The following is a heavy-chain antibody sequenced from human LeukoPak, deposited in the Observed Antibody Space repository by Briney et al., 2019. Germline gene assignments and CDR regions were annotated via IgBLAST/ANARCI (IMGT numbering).Heavy chain of an antibody. J-gene: IGHJ3*02. V-gene: IGHV4-61*02. CDR2: TYTSGST. CDR3: ARDFGGSYYTRAFDI. D-gene: IGHD1-26*01. Sequence: PSETLSLTCTVSGGSISSGSYYWSWIRQPAGKGLEWIGRTYTSGSTNYNPSLKSRVTISVDTSKNQFSLKLSSVTAADTAVYYCARDFGGSYYTRAFDIWGQGTMVTVSS. CDR1: GGSISSGSYY.